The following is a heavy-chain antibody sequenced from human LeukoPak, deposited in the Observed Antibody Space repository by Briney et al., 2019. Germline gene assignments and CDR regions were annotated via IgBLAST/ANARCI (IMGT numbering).Heavy chain of an antibody. CDR2: IDHSGRT. Sequence: SETLSLTCTVSGGSISTYYWTWIRQPPGKGLEWIGYIDHSGRTKYNRSLKSLVRISVDTSKNQFSLRMTSVPAADTAVYYCARDGEVTGMTGSVFSWGPKTMSYYSGMDVWGRGTTVTVSS. V-gene: IGHV4-59*12. D-gene: IGHD1-1*01. CDR1: GGSISTYY. J-gene: IGHJ6*02. CDR3: ARDGEVTGMTGSVFSWGPKTMSYYSGMDV.